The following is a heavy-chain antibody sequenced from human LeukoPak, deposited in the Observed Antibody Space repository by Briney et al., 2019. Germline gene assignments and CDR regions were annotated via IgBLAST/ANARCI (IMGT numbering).Heavy chain of an antibody. CDR3: AGGRGPRVDILTGYYSWFDP. CDR1: GGSISDFY. Sequence: SETLSLTCTVSGGSISDFYWSWIRQSPGKGLEWIGYFYHSGSTNYNPSLKSRVTISVDKSKNQFSLKLSSVTAADTAVYYCAGGRGPRVDILTGYYSWFDPWGQGTLVTVSS. D-gene: IGHD3-9*01. J-gene: IGHJ5*02. V-gene: IGHV4-59*12. CDR2: FYHSGST.